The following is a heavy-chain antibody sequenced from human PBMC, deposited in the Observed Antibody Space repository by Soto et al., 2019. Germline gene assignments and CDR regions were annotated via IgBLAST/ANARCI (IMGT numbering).Heavy chain of an antibody. J-gene: IGHJ6*02. V-gene: IGHV4-61*01. Sequence: PSETLSLTCTVSGGSVSSGSYYWSWIRQPPGKGLEWIGYIYYSGSTNYNPSLKSRVTISVDTSKNQFSLKLSSVTAADTAVYYCARDYASGPDYYYYSMDVWGQGTTVTVSS. CDR3: ARDYASGPDYYYYSMDV. CDR2: IYYSGST. CDR1: GGSVSSGSYY. D-gene: IGHD6-19*01.